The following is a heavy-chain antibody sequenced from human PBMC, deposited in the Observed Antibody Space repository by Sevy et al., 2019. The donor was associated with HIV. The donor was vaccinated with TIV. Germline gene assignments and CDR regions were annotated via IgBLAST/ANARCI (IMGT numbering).Heavy chain of an antibody. CDR3: AGRVTSDSFDI. Sequence: GGSLRLSCAASGFTVSDNYMSWVRQAPGKGLEWVSLIYSGGSTYYADSVKGRFTISRDNSKNTLYLKMDSLRAEDTAVYYCAGRVTSDSFDICGQGTMVTVSS. CDR2: IYSGGST. V-gene: IGHV3-66*02. J-gene: IGHJ3*02. D-gene: IGHD5-18*01. CDR1: GFTVSDNY.